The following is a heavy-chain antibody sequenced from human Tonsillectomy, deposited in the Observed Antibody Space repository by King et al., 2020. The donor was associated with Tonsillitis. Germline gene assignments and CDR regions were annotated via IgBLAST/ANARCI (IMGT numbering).Heavy chain of an antibody. Sequence: VQLVESGGGLVKPGGSLRLSCAASGFTFSDYYMSWIRQAPGKGLEWVSYISSSSTYINYADSVKGRFTISRDNAKNSLYLQMDSLRAEDTAVFYCARAKREPWGPHLSDFDIWGQGTVVTVSS. CDR3: ARAKREPWGPHLSDFDI. CDR1: GFTFSDYY. V-gene: IGHV3-11*05. J-gene: IGHJ3*02. CDR2: ISSSSTYI. D-gene: IGHD1-26*01.